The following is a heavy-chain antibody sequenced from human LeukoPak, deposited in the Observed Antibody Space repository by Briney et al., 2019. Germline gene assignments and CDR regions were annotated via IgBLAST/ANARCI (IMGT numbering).Heavy chain of an antibody. V-gene: IGHV1-3*01. CDR2: INAGNGNT. J-gene: IGHJ6*02. CDR1: GYTFTSYA. D-gene: IGHD3-22*01. Sequence: ASVNVSCKASGYTFTSYAMHWVRQAPGQRLEWMGWINAGNGNTKYSQKFQGRVTITRDTSASTAYMELSSLRSEDTAVYYCARDLYYYDSSGYYLSLYYYYGMDVWGQGTTVTVSS. CDR3: ARDLYYYDSSGYYLSLYYYYGMDV.